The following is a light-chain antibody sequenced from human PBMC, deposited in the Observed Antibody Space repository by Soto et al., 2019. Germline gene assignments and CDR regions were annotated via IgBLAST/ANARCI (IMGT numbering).Light chain of an antibody. CDR1: SSNIGAHYD. Sequence: QSALTQPPAVSGAPGQRVTISCTGSSSNIGAHYDVHWYQQLPGTAPKLLIYGNSNRPSGVPDRFSGSKSGTSASLAITGLQAEDEADYYCQSYDNSLSVYVFGTGTKVT. J-gene: IGLJ1*01. V-gene: IGLV1-40*01. CDR2: GNS. CDR3: QSYDNSLSVYV.